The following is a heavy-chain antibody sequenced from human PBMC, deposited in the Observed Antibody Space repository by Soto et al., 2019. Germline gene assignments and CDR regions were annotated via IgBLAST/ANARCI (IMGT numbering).Heavy chain of an antibody. J-gene: IGHJ5*01. CDR1: GDSISTVDYF. CDR3: ARGRYCLTGRCFPNWFDS. D-gene: IGHD2-15*01. V-gene: IGHV4-30-4*08. Sequence: SETLSLTCSVSGDSISTVDYFWAWIRQPPGQALEYIGYIYKSAATYYNPSFESRVAISLDTSKSQFSLNVTSVTAADTAVYFCARGRYCLTGRCFPNWFDSWGQGTLVTVSS. CDR2: IYKSAAT.